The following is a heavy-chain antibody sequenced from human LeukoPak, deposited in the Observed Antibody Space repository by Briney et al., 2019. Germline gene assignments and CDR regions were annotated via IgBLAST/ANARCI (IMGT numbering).Heavy chain of an antibody. CDR1: GFTFSSYG. Sequence: GGSLRLSCAASGFTFSSYGMHWVRQAPGKGLEWVAFIRYDGSNKYYADSVKGRFTISRDNSKNTLYPQMNSLRAEDTAVYYCAKRGSGWYALDYWGQGTLVTVSS. J-gene: IGHJ4*02. CDR2: IRYDGSNK. V-gene: IGHV3-30*02. D-gene: IGHD6-19*01. CDR3: AKRGSGWYALDY.